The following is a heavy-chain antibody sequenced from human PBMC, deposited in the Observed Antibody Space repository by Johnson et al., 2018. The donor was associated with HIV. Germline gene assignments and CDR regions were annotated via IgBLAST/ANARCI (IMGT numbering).Heavy chain of an antibody. J-gene: IGHJ3*02. CDR1: GLTFSTYA. V-gene: IGHV3-30-3*01. CDR2: ISYGGNNK. CDR3: RNVFDI. Sequence: QVQLVESGGGVVQPGGSLRLSCAASGLTFSTYAMDWVRQAPGKGLEWVAVISYGGNNKYYADSVKGRFIISRDNSKNTLYLQMNSLRVEDTAVYYCRNVFDIWGQGTMVTVSS.